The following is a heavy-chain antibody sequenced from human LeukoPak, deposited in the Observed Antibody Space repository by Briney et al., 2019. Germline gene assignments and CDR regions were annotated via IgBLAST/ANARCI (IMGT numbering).Heavy chain of an antibody. V-gene: IGHV3-20*04. CDR2: INWNGGST. CDR3: ARLKAAAGSNFDY. J-gene: IGHJ4*02. Sequence: PGGSLRLSCAASGFTFDDYGMSWVRQAPGKGLEWVSDINWNGGSTSYADSVKGRFTISRDTAKNSLYLQMNSLRAEDTALYYCARLKAAAGSNFDYWGQGTLVTVSS. CDR1: GFTFDDYG. D-gene: IGHD6-13*01.